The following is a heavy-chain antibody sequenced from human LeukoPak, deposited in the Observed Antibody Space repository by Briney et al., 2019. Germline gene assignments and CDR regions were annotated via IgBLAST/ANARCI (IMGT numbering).Heavy chain of an antibody. CDR1: GFTFGDHA. V-gene: IGHV3-49*04. CDR3: TRGPIQLWLYHGMDV. J-gene: IGHJ6*02. D-gene: IGHD5-18*01. CDR2: IRSKTYGGTT. Sequence: GGSLRLSCTVSGFTFGDHAMSWVRQALGKGLEWVGFIRSKTYGGTTEYAASVKGRFIISRDDSTSIAYLQMNSLKTEGTAVYYCTRGPIQLWLYHGMDVWGQGTTVTVSS.